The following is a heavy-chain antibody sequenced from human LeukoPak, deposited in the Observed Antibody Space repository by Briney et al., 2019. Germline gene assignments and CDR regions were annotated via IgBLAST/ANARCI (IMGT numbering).Heavy chain of an antibody. V-gene: IGHV3-66*01. J-gene: IGHJ3*02. CDR1: GFTFSSYA. CDR2: IYSGGST. CDR3: ARDLENYGDYVGAFDI. D-gene: IGHD4-17*01. Sequence: PGGSLRLSCAASGFTFSSYAMSWVRQAPGKGLEWVSVIYSGGSTYYADSVKGRFTISRDNSKNTLYLQMNSLRAEDVAVYYCARDLENYGDYVGAFDIWGQGTMVTVSS.